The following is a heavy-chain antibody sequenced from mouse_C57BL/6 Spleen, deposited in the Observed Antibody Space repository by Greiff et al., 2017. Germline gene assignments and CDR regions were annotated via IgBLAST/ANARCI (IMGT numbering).Heavy chain of an antibody. V-gene: IGHV4-1*01. CDR2: INPDSSTI. CDR3: ARRSFYYGYDVWYFDV. D-gene: IGHD2-2*01. J-gene: IGHJ1*03. Sequence: EVKLLQSGGGLVQPGGSLKLSCAASGIDFSRYWMSWVRRAPGKGLEWIGEINPDSSTINYAPSLKDKFIISRDNAKNTLYLQMSKVRSEDTALYYCARRSFYYGYDVWYFDVWGTGTTVTVSS. CDR1: GIDFSRYW.